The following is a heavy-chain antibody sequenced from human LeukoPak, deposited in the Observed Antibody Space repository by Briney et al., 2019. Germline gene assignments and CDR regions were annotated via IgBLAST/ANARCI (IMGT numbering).Heavy chain of an antibody. D-gene: IGHD6-19*01. CDR3: ARGAVAGNYYYYMDV. CDR1: GYTFASYG. CDR2: ISAYNDNT. Sequence: GSLKVSCKASGYTFASYGISWVRQAPGQGLEWMAWISAYNDNTYYAQKVKGRVTMCTDASTSTPYMELRSLRSEDTAVYYCARGAVAGNYYYYMDVWGKGTTVTVSS. J-gene: IGHJ6*03. V-gene: IGHV1-18*01.